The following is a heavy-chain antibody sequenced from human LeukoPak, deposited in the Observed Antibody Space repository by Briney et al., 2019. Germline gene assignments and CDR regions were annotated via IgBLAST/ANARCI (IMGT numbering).Heavy chain of an antibody. CDR1: GYSISSGYY. CDR2: IYHSGST. J-gene: IGHJ4*02. CDR3: ARHSPQLQYFDY. Sequence: SETLSLTCAVSGYSISSGYYWGWIRQPPGKGLEWIGSIYHSGSTYYNPSLKSRVTISVDTSKNQLSLKLSSVTAADTAVYYCARHSPQLQYFDYWGQGTLVTVSS. D-gene: IGHD2-2*01. V-gene: IGHV4-38-2*01.